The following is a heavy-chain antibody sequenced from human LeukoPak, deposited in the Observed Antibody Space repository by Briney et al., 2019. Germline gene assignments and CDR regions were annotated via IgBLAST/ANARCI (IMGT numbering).Heavy chain of an antibody. CDR1: GGSISSSSYY. Sequence: PSETLSPTCTVSGGSISSSSYYWGWIRQPPGKGLEWIGSIYYSGSTYYNPSLKSRVTISVDTSKNQFSLKLSSVTAADTAVYYCAREGRIAVAGTRGYYYGMDVWGQGTTVTVSS. CDR3: AREGRIAVAGTRGYYYGMDV. V-gene: IGHV4-39*02. CDR2: IYYSGST. D-gene: IGHD6-19*01. J-gene: IGHJ6*02.